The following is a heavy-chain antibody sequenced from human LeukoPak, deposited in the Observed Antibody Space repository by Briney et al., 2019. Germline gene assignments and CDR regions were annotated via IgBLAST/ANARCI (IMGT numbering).Heavy chain of an antibody. D-gene: IGHD5-24*01. J-gene: IGHJ3*02. CDR2: SNPNSGGT. CDR3: ARVVDGYNYGAFDI. CDR1: GYTFTDYY. V-gene: IGHV1-2*02. Sequence: ASVKVSCKASGYTFTDYYIHWVRQAPGQGLEWMGWSNPNSGGTKYARRFQGRVTMTRDASISTAYTELSSLRSDDTAVYYCARVVDGYNYGAFDIWGQGTVVTVSS.